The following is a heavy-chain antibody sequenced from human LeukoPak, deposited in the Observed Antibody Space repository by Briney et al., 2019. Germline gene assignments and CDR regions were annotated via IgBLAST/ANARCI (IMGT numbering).Heavy chain of an antibody. CDR3: AKGSSGWTKDAFDI. V-gene: IGHV3-9*03. CDR2: ISWNSGSI. Sequence: PGGSLRLSCAASGFTFDDYAMHWVRQAPGKGLEWVSGISWNSGSIGYADSVKGRFTISRDNAKNSLYLQMNSLRAEDMALYYCAKGSSGWTKDAFDIWGQGTMVTVSS. D-gene: IGHD6-19*01. CDR1: GFTFDDYA. J-gene: IGHJ3*02.